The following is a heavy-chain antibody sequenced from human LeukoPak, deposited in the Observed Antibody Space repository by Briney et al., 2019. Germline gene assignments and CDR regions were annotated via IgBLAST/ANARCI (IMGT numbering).Heavy chain of an antibody. Sequence: ASVKVSCKASGYTFSGYYIHWVRQAPGQGLEWMGWINPSSGGTNYAQKFQGRITMTRDTSITTAYMELDSLRSDDTAVYYCARAAWFGELSVLDYWGQGTLVAVSS. V-gene: IGHV1-2*02. D-gene: IGHD3-10*01. CDR2: INPSSGGT. J-gene: IGHJ4*02. CDR3: ARAAWFGELSVLDY. CDR1: GYTFSGYY.